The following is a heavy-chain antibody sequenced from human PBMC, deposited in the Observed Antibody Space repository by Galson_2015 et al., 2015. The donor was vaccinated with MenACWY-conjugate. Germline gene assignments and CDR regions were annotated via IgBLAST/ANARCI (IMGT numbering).Heavy chain of an antibody. V-gene: IGHV5-51*03. J-gene: IGHJ4*02. D-gene: IGHD5-18*01. CDR2: IYPGDSDT. CDR3: ARGYSYAYTIGYFDY. CDR1: GYSCTGYW. Sequence: QSGAEVKKPGESLKISCTGSGYSCTGYWIGWVRQMPGKGLEWMGIIYPGDSDTRYSPSFQGQVTISADKSISTAYLQWSSLKASDTAMYYCARGYSYAYTIGYFDYWGQGTLVTVSS.